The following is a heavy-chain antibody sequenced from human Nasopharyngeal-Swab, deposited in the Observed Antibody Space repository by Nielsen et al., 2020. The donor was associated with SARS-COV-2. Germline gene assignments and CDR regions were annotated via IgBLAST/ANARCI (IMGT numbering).Heavy chain of an antibody. D-gene: IGHD2-15*01. CDR2: IYPGDSDT. Sequence: ESLKISCKGSGYSFTSYWIGWVRQMPGKGLEWMGIIYPGDSDTRYSPSFQGQVTISADKSISTAYLQWSSLKASDTAMYYCARRVGYCSGGSCYFDYWGQGTLVTVSS. CDR3: ARRVGYCSGGSCYFDY. J-gene: IGHJ4*02. CDR1: GYSFTSYW. V-gene: IGHV5-51*01.